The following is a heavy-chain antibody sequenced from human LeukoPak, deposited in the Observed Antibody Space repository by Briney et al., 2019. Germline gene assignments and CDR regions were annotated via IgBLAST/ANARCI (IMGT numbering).Heavy chain of an antibody. CDR3: ARGPGYCSSTSCSGGIVY. CDR2: ISYDGSNK. CDR1: GFTFSSYA. D-gene: IGHD2-2*01. J-gene: IGHJ4*02. V-gene: IGHV3-30-3*01. Sequence: GRSLRLSCAASGFTFSSYAMHWVRQAPGKGLEWVAVISYDGSNKYYADSVKGRFTISRDNSKNTLYLQMNSLRAEDTAVYYCARGPGYCSSTSCSGGIVYWGQGTLVTVSS.